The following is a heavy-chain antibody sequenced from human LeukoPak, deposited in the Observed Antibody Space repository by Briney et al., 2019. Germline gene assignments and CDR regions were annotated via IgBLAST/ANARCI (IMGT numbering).Heavy chain of an antibody. CDR3: AKIGTRGSSSSPYYFDY. CDR2: IYYSGST. J-gene: IGHJ4*02. V-gene: IGHV4-59*01. CDR1: GGSISSYY. D-gene: IGHD6-6*01. Sequence: SETLSLTCTVSGGSISSYYWSWIRQPPGKGLEWIGYIYYSGSTNYNPSLKSRVTISVDTSKNQFSLKLSSVTAADTAVYYCAKIGTRGSSSSPYYFDYWGQGTLVTVSS.